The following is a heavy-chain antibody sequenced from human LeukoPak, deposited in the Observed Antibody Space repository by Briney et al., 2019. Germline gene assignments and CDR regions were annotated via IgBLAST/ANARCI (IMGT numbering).Heavy chain of an antibody. Sequence: GGSLRLSCAVSGFTFSSYSMNWVRQAPGERLEWVSSISSSSTYIYYADSVKGRFTISRDNAKNSLYLQMNSLRAEDTAVYYCAKWPSWDKGSYGSGSSRTDYWGQGTLVTVSS. CDR2: ISSSSTYI. CDR1: GFTFSSYS. V-gene: IGHV3-21*01. D-gene: IGHD3-10*01. CDR3: AKWPSWDKGSYGSGSSRTDY. J-gene: IGHJ4*02.